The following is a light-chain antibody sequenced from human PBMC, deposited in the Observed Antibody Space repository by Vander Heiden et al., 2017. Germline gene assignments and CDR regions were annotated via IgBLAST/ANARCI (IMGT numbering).Light chain of an antibody. CDR2: DVS. J-gene: IGLJ1*01. CDR1: SSDIGTFNY. CDR3: ISYTSINTRV. Sequence: QSALTQPASVSASPGQSITISCTGTSSDIGTFNYVSWYQQYPGQAPKLMIYDVSNRPSGVSNRFSGSKSGNTASLTISGLQAEDEADYYCISYTSINTRVFGTGTKVTVL. V-gene: IGLV2-14*01.